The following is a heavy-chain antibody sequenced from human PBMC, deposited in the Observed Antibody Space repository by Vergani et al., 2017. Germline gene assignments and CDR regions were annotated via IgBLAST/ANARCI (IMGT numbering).Heavy chain of an antibody. CDR1: GGSFSGYY. V-gene: IGHV4-34*01. Sequence: QLQLQESGPGLVKPSETLSLTCAVYGGSFSGYYWSWIRQPPGKGLEWIGEINHSGSTNYNPSLKSRVTISVDTSKNQFSLKLSSVTAADTAVYYCAGRLTDRDYWGQGTLVTVSS. J-gene: IGHJ4*02. CDR2: INHSGST. CDR3: AGRLTDRDY.